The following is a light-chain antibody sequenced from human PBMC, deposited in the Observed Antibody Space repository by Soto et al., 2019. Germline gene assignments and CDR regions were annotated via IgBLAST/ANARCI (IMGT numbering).Light chain of an antibody. CDR1: QSVSSR. CDR2: DTS. J-gene: IGKJ3*01. CDR3: QQYGRSPFT. Sequence: EIVMTQSPATLSVSPGERVTLSCRASQSVSSRLAWYHQKPGQPPRLRIYDTSSRATSIPARFSGSGSGTDFTLTSTRLEPEDFAVYSCQQYGRSPFTFGPGTKVDI. V-gene: IGKV3-20*01.